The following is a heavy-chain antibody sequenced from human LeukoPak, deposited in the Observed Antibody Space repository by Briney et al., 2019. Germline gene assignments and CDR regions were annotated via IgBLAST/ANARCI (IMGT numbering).Heavy chain of an antibody. J-gene: IGHJ5*02. CDR2: ISSSSSYI. Sequence: GGSLRLSCAASGFTFSSYSMNWVRQAPGKGLEWVSSISSSSSYIYYADSVKGRFTISRDNAKNSLYLQMNSLRAEDTAVYYCASRIVGATDRWGQGTLVTVSS. CDR1: GFTFSSYS. CDR3: ASRIVGATDR. V-gene: IGHV3-21*01. D-gene: IGHD1-26*01.